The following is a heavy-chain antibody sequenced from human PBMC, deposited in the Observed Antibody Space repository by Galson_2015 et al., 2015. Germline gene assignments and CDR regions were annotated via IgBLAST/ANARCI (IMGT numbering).Heavy chain of an antibody. CDR3: TRHLGIGSGSPEF. CDR2: ISGRSTFI. CDR1: GFPFSSYT. J-gene: IGHJ4*02. V-gene: IGHV3-21*01. D-gene: IGHD7-27*01. Sequence: SLRLSCAASGFPFSSYTMNWVRQAPGKGLQWVSSISGRSTFIFYLDSVKGRFTISRDNAKNSLSLQMNSLRGDDTAVYYCTRHLGIGSGSPEFWGQGTLVAVSS.